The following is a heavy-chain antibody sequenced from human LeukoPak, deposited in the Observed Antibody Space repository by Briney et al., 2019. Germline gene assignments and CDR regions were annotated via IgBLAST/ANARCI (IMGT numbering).Heavy chain of an antibody. Sequence: ASVKVSCKASGYTFTGYYMHWARQAPGQGLEWMGWINPNSGGTNYAQKFQGRVTMTRDTSISAAYMELSRLRSDDTAVYYCARGSTRDYDFWSGYLLDFDYWGQGTLVTVSS. D-gene: IGHD3-3*01. V-gene: IGHV1-2*02. CDR2: INPNSGGT. CDR3: ARGSTRDYDFWSGYLLDFDY. J-gene: IGHJ4*02. CDR1: GYTFTGYY.